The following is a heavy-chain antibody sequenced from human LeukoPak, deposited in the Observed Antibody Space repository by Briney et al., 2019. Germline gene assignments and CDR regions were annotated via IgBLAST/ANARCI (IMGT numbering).Heavy chain of an antibody. CDR1: GYTFTSYY. CDR3: ARSIAAAGTYYFAY. J-gene: IGHJ4*02. V-gene: IGHV1-46*01. CDR2: INPSGGST. Sequence: SVNPSCEASGYTFTSYYMHWVRQVPGRGLEWVGVINPSGGSTSYAQKFQGRVTMTRDTSTSTVYMELSSLRPEDTAVYYCARSIAAAGTYYFAYWGQGTLVTVSS. D-gene: IGHD6-13*01.